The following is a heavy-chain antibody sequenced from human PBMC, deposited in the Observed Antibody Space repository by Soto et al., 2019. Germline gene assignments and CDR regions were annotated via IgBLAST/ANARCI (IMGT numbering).Heavy chain of an antibody. Sequence: QVQLVQSGAEVKKPGASVKVSCKASGYTFTSYDINWVRQATGQGLEWMGWMNPNSGNTGYAQKFQGGVTMTRNTSISTADMELSSLRCEDPAVYYCARAAAAGSWFDPCGQGTLVTVPS. CDR1: GYTFTSYD. J-gene: IGHJ5*02. CDR3: ARAAAAGSWFDP. V-gene: IGHV1-8*01. CDR2: MNPNSGNT. D-gene: IGHD6-13*01.